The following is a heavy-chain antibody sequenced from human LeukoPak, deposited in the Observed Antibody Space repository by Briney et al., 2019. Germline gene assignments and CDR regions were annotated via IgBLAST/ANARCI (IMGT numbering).Heavy chain of an antibody. J-gene: IGHJ4*02. V-gene: IGHV3-33*01. CDR3: ASGLGTFWSGSYYFDY. CDR1: GFSFRDFG. D-gene: IGHD3-3*01. CDR2: IWYDGTIK. Sequence: GGSLRLSCAASGFSFRDFGMHWVRQAPGKGLEWVAIIWYDGTIKYYADSVKGRFTMSRDNSKNTLYLQMNSLRAEDTAVYYCASGLGTFWSGSYYFDYWGQGTLVTVSS.